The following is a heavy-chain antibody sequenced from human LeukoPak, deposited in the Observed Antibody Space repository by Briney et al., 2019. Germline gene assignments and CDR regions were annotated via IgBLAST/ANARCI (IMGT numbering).Heavy chain of an antibody. CDR2: ISSSSSYI. CDR1: GFTFSSYS. Sequence: NPGGSLRLSCAASGFTFSSYSMNWVRQAPGKGLEWVSSISSSSSYIYYADSVKGRFTISRDNAKNSLYLQMNSLKTEDTAVYYCTTDGVKGTTVTTIRLGYWGQGTLVTVSS. CDR3: TTDGVKGTTVTTIRLGY. D-gene: IGHD4-17*01. V-gene: IGHV3-21*03. J-gene: IGHJ4*02.